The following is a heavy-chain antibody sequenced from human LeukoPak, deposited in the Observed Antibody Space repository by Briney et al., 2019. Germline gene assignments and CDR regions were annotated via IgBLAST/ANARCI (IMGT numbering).Heavy chain of an antibody. Sequence: SETLSLTCAVYGGSFSGYYWSWIRQPPGNGLEWIGEINHSGSTNYNPSLTSRVTISVDTSKSQFSLKLSSVTAADTAVYYCARGGKYRRFDYWGQGTLVTVSS. CDR3: ARGGKYRRFDY. V-gene: IGHV4-34*01. D-gene: IGHD2-2*02. CDR1: GGSFSGYY. J-gene: IGHJ4*02. CDR2: INHSGST.